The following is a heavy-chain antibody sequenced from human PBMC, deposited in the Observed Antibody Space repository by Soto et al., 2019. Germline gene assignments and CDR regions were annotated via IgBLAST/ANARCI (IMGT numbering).Heavy chain of an antibody. CDR3: ARGGRGYSGSYGMDV. CDR2: MNPNSGNT. Sequence: ASVKVSCKASGYTFAGYDINWVRQATGQGLEWMGWMNPNSGNTGYAQKFQGRVTMTRNTSISTAYMELSSLRSEDTAVYYCARGGRGYSGSYGMDVWGQGTTVTVSS. CDR1: GYTFAGYD. V-gene: IGHV1-8*01. D-gene: IGHD5-12*01. J-gene: IGHJ6*02.